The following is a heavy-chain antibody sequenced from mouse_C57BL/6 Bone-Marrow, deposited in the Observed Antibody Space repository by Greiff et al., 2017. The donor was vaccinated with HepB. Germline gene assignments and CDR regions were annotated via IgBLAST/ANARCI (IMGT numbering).Heavy chain of an antibody. Sequence: VKLQQPGAELVMPGASVKLSCKASGYTFTSYWMHWVKQRPGQGLEWIGEIDPSDSYTNYNQKFKGKSTLTVDKSSSTAYMQLSSLTSEDSAVYYCARITTVVRWYFDVWGTGTTVTVSS. CDR2: IDPSDSYT. CDR1: GYTFTSYW. V-gene: IGHV1-69*01. J-gene: IGHJ1*03. D-gene: IGHD1-1*01. CDR3: ARITTVVRWYFDV.